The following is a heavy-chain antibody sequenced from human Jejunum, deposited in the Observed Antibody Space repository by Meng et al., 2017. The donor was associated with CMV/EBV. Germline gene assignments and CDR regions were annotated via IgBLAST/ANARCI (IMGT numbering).Heavy chain of an antibody. V-gene: IGHV4-39*07. CDR1: GSISSASHY. CDR2: MYYNGYT. CDR3: ARLQSGYATFSFDS. D-gene: IGHD3-3*01. J-gene: IGHJ4*02. Sequence: GSISSASHYWGLVRQPPGKGLEWIGTMYYNGYTYYSPSLKSRVTLSVDTSKNQFSLKVGSVSAADTAVYYCARLQSGYATFSFDSWGQGTLVTVSS.